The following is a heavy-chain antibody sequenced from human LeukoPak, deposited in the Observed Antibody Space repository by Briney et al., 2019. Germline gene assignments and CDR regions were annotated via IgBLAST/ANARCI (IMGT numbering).Heavy chain of an antibody. CDR2: ISSSSSVK. J-gene: IGHJ4*02. V-gene: IGHV3-48*02. CDR1: GFTFSSDS. CDR3: ARDVCSSTSCYNTH. D-gene: IGHD2-2*02. Sequence: GGSLRLSCVASGFTFSSDSMKWVRQAPGKGLEWVSYISSSSSVKYYAASVKGRFTISRDNAKNSLYLQMNSLRDEDTAVYYCARDVCSSTSCYNTHWGQGTLVTVSS.